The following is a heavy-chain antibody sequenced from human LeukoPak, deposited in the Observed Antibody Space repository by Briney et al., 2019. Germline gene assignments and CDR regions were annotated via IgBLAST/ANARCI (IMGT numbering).Heavy chain of an antibody. V-gene: IGHV3-30*02. J-gene: IGHJ4*02. CDR2: IRYDGSNK. Sequence: GGSLRLSCAASGFTFSSYGMHWVRQAPGKGLEWVAFIRYDGSNKYYADSVKGRFTISRDNSKNTLYLQMNSLRDEDTAVYYCANPKGYYDSSALIGGYWGQGTLVTVSS. D-gene: IGHD3-22*01. CDR1: GFTFSSYG. CDR3: ANPKGYYDSSALIGGY.